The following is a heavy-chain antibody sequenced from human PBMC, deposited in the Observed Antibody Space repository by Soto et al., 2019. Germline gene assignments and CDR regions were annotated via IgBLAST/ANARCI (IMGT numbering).Heavy chain of an antibody. CDR3: ARESHDILTGPPWVWYFDL. CDR1: GGSFSGYY. D-gene: IGHD3-9*01. Sequence: QVQLQQWGAGPLRPLETLSLTCGVSGGSFSGYYWAWIRQSPGQGLEWIGEINDRGSINYNPSLKSRVSISVDTSKNHYSRNLRSVTAAETAVYYCARESHDILTGPPWVWYFDLWGRGTLVTVSS. V-gene: IGHV4-34*01. J-gene: IGHJ2*01. CDR2: INDRGSI.